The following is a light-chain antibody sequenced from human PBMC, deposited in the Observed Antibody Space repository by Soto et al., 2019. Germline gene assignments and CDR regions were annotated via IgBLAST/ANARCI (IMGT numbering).Light chain of an antibody. CDR2: DVS. CDR1: SSDVGGYNY. V-gene: IGLV2-14*01. Sequence: QSALTQPASVSGSPGQSITISCTGTSSDVGGYNYVSWYQQHPGKAPKLMIYDVSNRPLGVSNRFSGSKSGNTASLTLSGLQAEDEDDYYCSSYTSSSNWVFGGGTKLTVL. CDR3: SSYTSSSNWV. J-gene: IGLJ3*02.